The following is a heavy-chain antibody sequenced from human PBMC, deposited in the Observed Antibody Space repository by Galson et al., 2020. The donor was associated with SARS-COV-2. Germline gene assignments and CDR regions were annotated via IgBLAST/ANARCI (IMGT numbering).Heavy chain of an antibody. Sequence: SETLSLTCTVSRGSVSNTNYYWGWIRQPPGEGPVWIGHIYHTGTTYYNPSLKSRVTMFVDTSKNQFSPNLDSVTAADTAVYYCARVTIFGVAMNTFDPWGQGTLVTVSS. CDR1: RGSVSNTNYY. CDR2: IYHTGTT. V-gene: IGHV4-39*07. CDR3: ARVTIFGVAMNTFDP. D-gene: IGHD3-3*01. J-gene: IGHJ5*02.